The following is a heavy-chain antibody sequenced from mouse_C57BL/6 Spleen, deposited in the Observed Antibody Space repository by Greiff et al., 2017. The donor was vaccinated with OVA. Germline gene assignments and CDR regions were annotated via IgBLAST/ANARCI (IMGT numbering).Heavy chain of an antibody. CDR1: GFTFSSYG. D-gene: IGHD2-3*01. J-gene: IGHJ2*01. V-gene: IGHV5-6*01. Sequence: EVQVVESGGDLVKPGGSLKLSCAASGFTFSSYGMSWVRQTPDKRLEWVATISSGGSYTYYPDSVKGRFTISRDNAKNTLYLQMSSLKSEDTAMYYCATIYDGYYDYWGQGTTLTVSS. CDR2: ISSGGSYT. CDR3: ATIYDGYYDY.